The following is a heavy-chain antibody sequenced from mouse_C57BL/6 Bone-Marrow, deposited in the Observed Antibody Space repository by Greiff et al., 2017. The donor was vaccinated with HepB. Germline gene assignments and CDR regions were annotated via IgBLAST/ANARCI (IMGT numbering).Heavy chain of an antibody. J-gene: IGHJ1*03. CDR3: ARKDHYYGSSWDWYFDV. CDR2: ISSGSSTI. Sequence: EVMLVESGGGLVKPGGSLKLSCAASGFTFSDYGMHWVRQAPEKGLEWVAYISSGSSTIYYADTVKGRFTISRDNAKNTLFLQMTRLRSEDTAMYYCARKDHYYGSSWDWYFDVWGTGTTVTVSS. V-gene: IGHV5-17*01. D-gene: IGHD1-1*01. CDR1: GFTFSDYG.